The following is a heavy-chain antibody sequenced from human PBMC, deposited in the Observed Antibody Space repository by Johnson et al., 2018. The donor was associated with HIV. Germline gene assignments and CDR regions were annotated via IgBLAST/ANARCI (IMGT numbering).Heavy chain of an antibody. J-gene: IGHJ3*02. V-gene: IGHV3-30*04. Sequence: QVQLVESGGGVVQPGRSLRLSCAASGFTFNNFAMHWVRQAPGKGLEWVAVISYDGSNKYYADSVKGRFTISRDNSKNTLYLQMNSLRAEDTAVYYCARDPVIFRSGSYYGDRAFDIWGQGTMVTVSS. CDR1: GFTFNNFA. D-gene: IGHD1-26*01. CDR3: ARDPVIFRSGSYYGDRAFDI. CDR2: ISYDGSNK.